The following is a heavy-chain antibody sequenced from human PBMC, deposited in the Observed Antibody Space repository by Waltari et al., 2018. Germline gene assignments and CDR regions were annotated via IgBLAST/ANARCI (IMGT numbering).Heavy chain of an antibody. CDR1: GFTFSSYS. Sequence: EVQLVESGGGLVQPGGSLRLSCAASGFTFSSYSMNWVRQAPGKGLEWVSYISSSSSTIYYADSVKGRFTISRDNAKNSLYLQMNSLRAEDTAVYYCARAFVAAAGPDVGFDIWGQGTMVTVSS. J-gene: IGHJ3*02. D-gene: IGHD6-13*01. CDR2: ISSSSSTI. V-gene: IGHV3-48*04. CDR3: ARAFVAAAGPDVGFDI.